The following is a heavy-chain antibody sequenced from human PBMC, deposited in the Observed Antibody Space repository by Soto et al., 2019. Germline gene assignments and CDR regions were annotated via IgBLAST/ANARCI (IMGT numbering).Heavy chain of an antibody. CDR3: AGGGPDYDILGGFDY. D-gene: IGHD3-9*01. CDR1: GYTFTSYA. Sequence: QVQLVQSGAEEKKPGASVKVSCKASGYTFTSYAMHWVRQAPGQRLEWMGWINAGNGNTKYSQKFQGRVTITRDTAASTAHMELSSLRSEDPAVYYCAGGGPDYDILGGFDYWGQGTLVTVSS. J-gene: IGHJ4*02. V-gene: IGHV1-3*05. CDR2: INAGNGNT.